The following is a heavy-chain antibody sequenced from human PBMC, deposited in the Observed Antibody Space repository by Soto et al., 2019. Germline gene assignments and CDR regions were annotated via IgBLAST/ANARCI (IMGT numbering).Heavy chain of an antibody. J-gene: IGHJ6*02. CDR3: AKDRGLAESGRWSHYYYGMDV. CDR1: GFTLSAYS. CDR2: INSGSDTI. Sequence: PGGSLRLSCAASGFTLSAYSMNWVRQAPGKGLEWISFINSGSDTIYYGDSVKGRFTISRDNAKNALYLQMNSLRDDDTAVYYCAKDRGLAESGRWSHYYYGMDVWGQGTTVTVSS. V-gene: IGHV3-48*02. D-gene: IGHD1-26*01.